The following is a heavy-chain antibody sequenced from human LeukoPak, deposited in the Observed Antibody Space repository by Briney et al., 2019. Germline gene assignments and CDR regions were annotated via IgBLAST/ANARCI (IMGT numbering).Heavy chain of an antibody. J-gene: IGHJ2*01. CDR2: IHHSGST. D-gene: IGHD3-10*01. CDR3: ARGLLWFGTNWYFDR. V-gene: IGHV4-59*12. Sequence: SETLSLTCTVSGGSISSYYWSWIRQPPGKGLEWVGEIHHSGSTSYNPSLKTRVTISVDKSKTQFSLELSSVTAADTAMYYCARGLLWFGTNWYFDRWGRGTLVTVSS. CDR1: GGSISSYY.